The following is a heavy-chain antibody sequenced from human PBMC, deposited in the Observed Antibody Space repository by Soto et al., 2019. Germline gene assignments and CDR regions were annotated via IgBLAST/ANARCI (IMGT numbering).Heavy chain of an antibody. CDR3: MRDFQGY. CDR1: GFTCSNFG. CDR2: IKGDGSVT. V-gene: IGHV3-7*01. J-gene: IGHJ4*02. Sequence: GGSLRLSCAAFGFTCSNFGMTWVRQAPGKGLECVANIKGDGSVTNYVDSVKGRFTISRDNAKNSLYLQMNSLRAEDTAVYYCMRDFQGYWSQGILVTVSS.